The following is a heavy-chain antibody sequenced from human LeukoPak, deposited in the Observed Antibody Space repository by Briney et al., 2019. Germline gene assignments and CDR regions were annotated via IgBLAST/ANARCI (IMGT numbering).Heavy chain of an antibody. CDR1: GFTFRSYA. D-gene: IGHD4/OR15-4a*01. CDR2: ISGVGGSA. V-gene: IGHV3-23*01. J-gene: IGHJ4*02. Sequence: GGSLRLSCAVSGFTFRSYAMSWVRQAPGKGLEWGSVISGVGGSAYYADSVKGRFTISRDNSKNTLYLLINSLRVEDTAIYYCAKGIYGVSGHNIDYGGQGALVTVSS. CDR3: AKGIYGVSGHNIDY.